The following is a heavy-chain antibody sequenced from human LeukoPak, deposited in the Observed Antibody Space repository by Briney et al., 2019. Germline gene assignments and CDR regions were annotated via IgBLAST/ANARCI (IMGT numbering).Heavy chain of an antibody. CDR3: ARLPYSGYDYGYYYYMDV. J-gene: IGHJ6*03. CDR2: IYYSGST. Sequence: SETLSLTCTVSGGSISSYYWSWIWQPPGKGLEWIGYIYYSGSTNYNPSLKSRVTISVDTSKNQFSLKLSSVTAADTAVYYCARLPYSGYDYGYYYYMDVWGKGTTVTVSS. D-gene: IGHD5-12*01. CDR1: GGSISSYY. V-gene: IGHV4-59*01.